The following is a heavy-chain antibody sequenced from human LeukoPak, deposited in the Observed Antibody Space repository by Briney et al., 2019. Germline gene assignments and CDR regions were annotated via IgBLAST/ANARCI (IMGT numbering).Heavy chain of an antibody. Sequence: SETLSLTCTVSGGSISSSSYYWGWIRQPPGKGLEWIGSIYYSGSTHYNPSLKSRVTISVDTSKNQFSLKLSSVTAADTAVYYCARILNYYGLGSYYNGGDYWGQGTLVTVSS. V-gene: IGHV4-39*01. CDR1: GGSISSSSYY. D-gene: IGHD3-10*01. CDR3: ARILNYYGLGSYYNGGDY. J-gene: IGHJ4*02. CDR2: IYYSGST.